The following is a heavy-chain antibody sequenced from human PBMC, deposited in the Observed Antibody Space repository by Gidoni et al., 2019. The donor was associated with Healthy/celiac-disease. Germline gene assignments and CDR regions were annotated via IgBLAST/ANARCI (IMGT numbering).Heavy chain of an antibody. CDR3: ARLLRSGPYYYYMDV. J-gene: IGHJ6*03. Sequence: QVTLRESGPALVKPTQTLTLTCTFSGFSLSTSGMCVSWIRQPPGKALEWLARIDWDDDKYYSTSLKTRLTISKDTSKNQVVLTMTNMDPVDTATYYCARLLRSGPYYYYMDVWGKGTTVTVSS. CDR2: IDWDDDK. CDR1: GFSLSTSGMC. D-gene: IGHD4-17*01. V-gene: IGHV2-70*15.